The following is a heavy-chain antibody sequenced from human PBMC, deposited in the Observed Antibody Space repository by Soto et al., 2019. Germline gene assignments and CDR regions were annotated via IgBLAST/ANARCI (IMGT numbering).Heavy chain of an antibody. Sequence: QLQLQESGPGLVKPSETLSLTCAVSGGSISSGGYSWSWIRQPPGKGLEWIGYIHHSGSTYYNPSLSSPVTISVARSKNHFSLKLSSVAAADTAVYYCARVPDRCGQGTLVTVSS. J-gene: IGHJ5*02. CDR1: GGSISSGGYS. D-gene: IGHD2-2*01. V-gene: IGHV4-30-2*01. CDR3: ARVPDR. CDR2: IHHSGST.